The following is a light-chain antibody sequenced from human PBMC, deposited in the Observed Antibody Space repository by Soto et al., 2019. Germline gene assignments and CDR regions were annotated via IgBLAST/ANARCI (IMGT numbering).Light chain of an antibody. CDR1: ESISSN. Sequence: DIPMTQSPSSLSASVGDRVTVTCRASESISSNLNWYQQKPGKAPNLLIYGASSLERGVPSRFSGSGSGTDFTLTISSLQPEDFATYYCQQSSITPRTFGQGTKVDVK. CDR3: QQSSITPRT. V-gene: IGKV1-39*01. J-gene: IGKJ1*01. CDR2: GAS.